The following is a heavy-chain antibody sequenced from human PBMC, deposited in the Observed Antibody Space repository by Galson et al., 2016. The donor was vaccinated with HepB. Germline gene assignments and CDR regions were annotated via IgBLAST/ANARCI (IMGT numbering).Heavy chain of an antibody. D-gene: IGHD1-26*01. Sequence: ASGYTFTSYDFNWVRQASGQGLEWIGWMNPNSGTTAYAQKFQGRVTMTRSISISTAYMELSSLRSEDTAVYYCAREGEWETVGGDAFDIWGQGTMVTVSS. CDR3: AREGEWETVGGDAFDI. CDR1: GYTFTSYD. CDR2: MNPNSGTT. V-gene: IGHV1-8*01. J-gene: IGHJ3*02.